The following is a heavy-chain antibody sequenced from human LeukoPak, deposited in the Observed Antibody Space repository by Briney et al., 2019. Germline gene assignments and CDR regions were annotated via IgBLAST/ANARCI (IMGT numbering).Heavy chain of an antibody. CDR3: ARARDTTSGSNWFDP. CDR2: IYHSGTT. Sequence: SQTLSLTCTVSGGSIYGGGYYWSWIRQPPGKGLEWIGYIYHSGTTYYNPSLKSRVTISIDRSKNQFSLKLSSVTAADTAVYYCARARDTTSGSNWFDPWGQGTLVTVSS. D-gene: IGHD1-26*01. CDR1: GGSIYGGGYY. V-gene: IGHV4-30-2*01. J-gene: IGHJ5*02.